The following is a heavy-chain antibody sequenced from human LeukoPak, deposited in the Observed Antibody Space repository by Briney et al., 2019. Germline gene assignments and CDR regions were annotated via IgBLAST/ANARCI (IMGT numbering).Heavy chain of an antibody. V-gene: IGHV3-30*18. J-gene: IGHJ4*02. CDR1: GFTFSSYG. Sequence: GGSLRLSCAASGFTFSSYGMHWVRQAPGKGLEWVAVISYDGSNKYYADSVKGRFTISRDNSKNTLYLQMNSLRAEDTAVYYCAKVSFYYYDSSGPVDYWGQGTLVTVSS. CDR3: AKVSFYYYDSSGPVDY. CDR2: ISYDGSNK. D-gene: IGHD3-22*01.